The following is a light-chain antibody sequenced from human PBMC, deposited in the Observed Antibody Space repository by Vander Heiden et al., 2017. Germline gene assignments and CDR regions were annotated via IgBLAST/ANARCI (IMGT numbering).Light chain of an antibody. CDR1: QSVSSD. V-gene: IGKV3-15*01. CDR2: GAS. CDR3: QQYNNWPPWT. J-gene: IGKJ1*01. Sequence: EIVMTQSPATPSVSPGEPATLSCRASQSVSSDLAWYQQKPGQAPRLLIYGASTRAAGVPARFSGSGFGTEFTLTISSLQSEDFAVYYCQQYNNWPPWTFGQGTKVEIQ.